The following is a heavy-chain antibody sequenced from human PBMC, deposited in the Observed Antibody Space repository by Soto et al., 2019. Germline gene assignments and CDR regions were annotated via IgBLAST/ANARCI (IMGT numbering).Heavy chain of an antibody. Sequence: QVQLVESGGGVVQPGRSLRLSCAASGFTFSSYAMHWVRQAPGKGLEWVAVISYDGSNKYYADSVEGRFTISRDNSKNTLYLQMNSLRAEDTAVYYCARDSTAVLLWFGDQLGGNWFDPWGQGTLVTVSS. V-gene: IGHV3-30-3*01. CDR2: ISYDGSNK. D-gene: IGHD3-10*01. CDR1: GFTFSSYA. CDR3: ARDSTAVLLWFGDQLGGNWFDP. J-gene: IGHJ5*02.